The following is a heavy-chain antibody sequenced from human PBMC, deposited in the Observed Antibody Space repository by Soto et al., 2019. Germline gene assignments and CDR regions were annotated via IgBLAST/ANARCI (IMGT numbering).Heavy chain of an antibody. Sequence: PGGSLSLSCAASGFTFSSYAMSWVRQAPGKGLEWVSAISGSGGSTYYADSVKGRFTISRDNSKNTLYLQMNSLRAEDTAVYYCAKGLTMIVAPEFDPWGQGTLVTVSS. CDR3: AKGLTMIVAPEFDP. J-gene: IGHJ5*02. D-gene: IGHD3-22*01. V-gene: IGHV3-23*01. CDR2: ISGSGGST. CDR1: GFTFSSYA.